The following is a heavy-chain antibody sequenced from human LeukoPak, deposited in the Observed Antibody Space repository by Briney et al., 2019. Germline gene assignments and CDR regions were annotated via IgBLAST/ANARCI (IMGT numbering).Heavy chain of an antibody. J-gene: IGHJ6*03. Sequence: GGSLRLSCAASGFTFSSYAMTWVRQAPGKGLEWVSAISGSGGSTYYADSVKGRFTISRDNAKNSLYLQMNSLRAEDTAVYYCASSELRYYYDSSGYYIPDYYYYMDVWGKGTTVTVSS. CDR3: ASSELRYYYDSSGYYIPDYYYYMDV. D-gene: IGHD3-22*01. CDR1: GFTFSSYA. CDR2: ISGSGGST. V-gene: IGHV3-23*01.